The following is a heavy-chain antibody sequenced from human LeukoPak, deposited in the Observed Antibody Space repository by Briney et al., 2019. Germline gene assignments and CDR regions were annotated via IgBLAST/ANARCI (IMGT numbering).Heavy chain of an antibody. CDR3: ARVRGYSYGLGVYYYYGMDV. J-gene: IGHJ6*02. V-gene: IGHV4-34*01. CDR1: GGSFSGYY. Sequence: PSETLSLTCAVYGGSFSGYYWSWIRQPPGKGLEWIGEINHSGSTNYNPSLKSRVTISVDTSKNQFSLKLSSVTAADTAVYYCARVRGYSYGLGVYYYYGMDVWGQGATVTVSS. D-gene: IGHD5-18*01. CDR2: INHSGST.